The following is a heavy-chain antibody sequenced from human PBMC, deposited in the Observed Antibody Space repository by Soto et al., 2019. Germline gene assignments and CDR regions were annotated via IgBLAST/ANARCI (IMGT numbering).Heavy chain of an antibody. Sequence: SETLSLTCAVYGGSFSGYYWSWIRQPPGKGLEWIGEINHSGSTNYNPSLKSRVTISVDTSKNQFSLKLSSVTAADTAVYYCARDVGTVWAFDIWGQGTVVTVSS. CDR2: INHSGST. CDR3: ARDVGTVWAFDI. V-gene: IGHV4-34*01. CDR1: GGSFSGYY. J-gene: IGHJ3*02. D-gene: IGHD4-17*01.